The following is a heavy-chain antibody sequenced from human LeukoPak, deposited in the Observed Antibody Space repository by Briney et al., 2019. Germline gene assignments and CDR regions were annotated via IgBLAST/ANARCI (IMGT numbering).Heavy chain of an antibody. J-gene: IGHJ3*02. Sequence: GGSLRLSCAASGFTFSSYAMSWVRQAPGEGLEWVSAISGSGGSTYYADSVKGRFTISRDNSKNTLYLQMNSLRAEDTAVYYCAKPHSSGDAFDIWGQGTMVTVSS. CDR3: AKPHSSGDAFDI. CDR1: GFTFSSYA. CDR2: ISGSGGST. D-gene: IGHD3-22*01. V-gene: IGHV3-23*01.